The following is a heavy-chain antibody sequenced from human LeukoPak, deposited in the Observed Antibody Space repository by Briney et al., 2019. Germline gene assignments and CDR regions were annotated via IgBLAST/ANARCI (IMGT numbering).Heavy chain of an antibody. Sequence: GGSLRLSCAASGFAFSSYAMSWVRQAPGKGLEWVSAISGSGGSTYYADSVKGRFTISRDNSKNTLYLQMNSLRAEDTAVYYCARDPIFGSGSYNPYYYYGMDVWGQGTTVTVSS. J-gene: IGHJ6*02. CDR3: ARDPIFGSGSYNPYYYYGMDV. CDR1: GFAFSSYA. D-gene: IGHD3-10*01. CDR2: ISGSGGST. V-gene: IGHV3-23*01.